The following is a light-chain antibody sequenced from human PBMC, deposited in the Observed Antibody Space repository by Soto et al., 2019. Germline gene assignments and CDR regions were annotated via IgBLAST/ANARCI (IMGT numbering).Light chain of an antibody. CDR1: QSLTHSSGYNY. J-gene: IGKJ5*01. CDR2: LGS. Sequence: EIVLTQSPLSLSVSPGEPASISCRSNQSLTHSSGYNYLDWYLLKSGQPPQLVIYLGSNRGSGVPDRFSGSGSGTHFTLTISRVETEDAGVYFCMQPLQTLITFGQGTRLEIQ. CDR3: MQPLQTLIT. V-gene: IGKV2-28*01.